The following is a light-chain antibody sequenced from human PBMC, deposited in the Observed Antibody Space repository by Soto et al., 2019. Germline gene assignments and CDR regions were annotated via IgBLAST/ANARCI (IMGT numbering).Light chain of an antibody. CDR2: LAS. V-gene: IGKV1-9*01. CDR3: QQVHVWPLT. J-gene: IGKJ4*01. Sequence: IQLTQSPSSLSASVGDRVTITCRASQAINNHLAWYQQKPGKAPKLLIYLASTLQSGVPSKFRGGGSGTDFTLTISSLQPDDFATYYCQQVHVWPLTFGGGTKVEIK. CDR1: QAINNH.